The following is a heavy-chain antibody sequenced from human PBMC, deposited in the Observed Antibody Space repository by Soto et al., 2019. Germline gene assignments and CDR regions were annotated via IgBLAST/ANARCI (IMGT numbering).Heavy chain of an antibody. CDR3: ARAKNPNWRGNWFDP. CDR1: GYTFTSYY. V-gene: IGHV1-46*01. D-gene: IGHD1-1*01. CDR2: INPSGGST. J-gene: IGHJ5*02. Sequence: ASVKVSCKASGYTFTSYYMHWVRQAPGQGLEWMGIINPSGGSTSYAQKFQGRVTMTRDTSTSTVYMELSSLRSEDTAVYYCARAKNPNWRGNWFDPWGQGTLVTVSS.